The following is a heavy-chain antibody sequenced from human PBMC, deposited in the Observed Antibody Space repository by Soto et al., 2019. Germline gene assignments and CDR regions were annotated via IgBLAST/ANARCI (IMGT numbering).Heavy chain of an antibody. D-gene: IGHD4-17*01. Sequence: PGGSLRLSCAASGFTFSSYSMNWVRQAPGKGLEWVSYISSSSSYIYYADSVKGRFTISRDNAKNSLSLQMNSLRAEDTAVYYCARDSATVTTYPYYYYGMDVWGQGTTVTVSS. V-gene: IGHV3-21*05. CDR2: ISSSSSYI. J-gene: IGHJ6*02. CDR1: GFTFSSYS. CDR3: ARDSATVTTYPYYYYGMDV.